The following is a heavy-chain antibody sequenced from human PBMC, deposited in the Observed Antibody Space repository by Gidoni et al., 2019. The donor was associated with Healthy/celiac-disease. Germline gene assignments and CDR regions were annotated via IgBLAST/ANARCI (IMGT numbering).Heavy chain of an antibody. CDR1: GGSISSYS. Sequence: QVQLQESGPGLVKPSETLSLPCTVSGGSISSYSWSWIRQPPGKGLEWIGYIYYSVSTNYNPSLKIRVTISVDTSKNQFSLKLSSVTAADTAVYYCARHVVVVVPADAFDIWGQGTMVTVSS. J-gene: IGHJ3*02. V-gene: IGHV4-59*08. CDR2: IYYSVST. D-gene: IGHD2-2*01. CDR3: ARHVVVVVPADAFDI.